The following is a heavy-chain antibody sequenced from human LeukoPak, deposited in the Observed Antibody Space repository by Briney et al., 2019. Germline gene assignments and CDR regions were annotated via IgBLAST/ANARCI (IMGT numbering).Heavy chain of an antibody. CDR1: GGSISSGSYY. Sequence: SETLSLTCTVSGGSISSGSYYWGWIRQPPGKGLEWIGSIYHSGSTCYNPSLKSRVTISVDTSKNQFSLKLSSVTAADTAVYYCARARASIVVVTAIPRYFDLWGRGTLVTVSS. CDR3: ARARASIVVVTAIPRYFDL. D-gene: IGHD2-21*02. J-gene: IGHJ2*01. V-gene: IGHV4-39*07. CDR2: IYHSGST.